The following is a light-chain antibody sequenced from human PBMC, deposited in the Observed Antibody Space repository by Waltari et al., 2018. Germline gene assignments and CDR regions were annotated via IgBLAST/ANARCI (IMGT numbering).Light chain of an antibody. Sequence: QSALTQPASVSGSPGQSISISCTGTSSDIGDSNYFAWFPQHPGKVPTFLLYDVSKRPPGVSHRFSGSKSGNTASLTISALQTEDTADYYCSSFTTTNARYIFGSGTEVTVL. V-gene: IGLV2-14*03. CDR3: SSFTTTNARYI. J-gene: IGLJ1*01. CDR1: SSDIGDSNY. CDR2: DVS.